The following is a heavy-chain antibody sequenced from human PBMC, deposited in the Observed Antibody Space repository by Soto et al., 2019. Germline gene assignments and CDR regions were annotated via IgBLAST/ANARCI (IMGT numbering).Heavy chain of an antibody. Sequence: QVQLVQSGAEVKKPGASVKVSCKASGYTFTSYAMHWVRQAPRQRLEWMGWINAGNGNTKYSQKFQGRVTITRDTSASTAYMELSSLRSEDTAVYYCARVGWELLDPPDYWGQGTLVTVSS. CDR1: GYTFTSYA. D-gene: IGHD1-26*01. CDR2: INAGNGNT. V-gene: IGHV1-3*01. CDR3: ARVGWELLDPPDY. J-gene: IGHJ4*02.